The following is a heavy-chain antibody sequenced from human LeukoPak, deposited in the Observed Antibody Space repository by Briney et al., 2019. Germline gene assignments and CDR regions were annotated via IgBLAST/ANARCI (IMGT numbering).Heavy chain of an antibody. V-gene: IGHV3-21*01. CDR2: INNVGSHI. D-gene: IGHD3-22*01. Sequence: GGSLRLSCAASGFTFSSSAMNWVRQAPGKGLEWVSSINNVGSHIYYAGSVRGRFTISRDNAKNSLYLQMNSLRAEDTAVYYCARGGYNYYDSSGYYYFNYWGQGTLVTVSS. CDR3: ARGGYNYYDSSGYYYFNY. CDR1: GFTFSSSA. J-gene: IGHJ4*02.